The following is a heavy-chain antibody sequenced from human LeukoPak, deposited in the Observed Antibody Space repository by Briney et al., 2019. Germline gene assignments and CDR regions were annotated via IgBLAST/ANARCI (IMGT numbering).Heavy chain of an antibody. J-gene: IGHJ4*02. CDR2: INPSGGST. CDR3: ARSPGIAVAGINY. CDR1: GYTFMNYY. D-gene: IGHD6-19*01. Sequence: ASVKVSCKASGYTFMNYYMHWVRQAPGQGLEWMGIINPSGGSTRYAQKLQGRVTMTTDTSTSTAYMELRSLRSDDTAVYYCARSPGIAVAGINYWGQGTLVTVSS. V-gene: IGHV1-46*01.